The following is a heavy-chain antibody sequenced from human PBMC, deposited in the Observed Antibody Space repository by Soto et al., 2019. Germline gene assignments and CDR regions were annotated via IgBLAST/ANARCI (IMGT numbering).Heavy chain of an antibody. CDR3: ARVYCSSTSLCRDSWLEP. CDR2: INAGNGNT. J-gene: IGHJ5*02. V-gene: IGHV1-3*01. Sequence: ASVKVSCKSSGYTFTSYAMHWERQAPGQRLEWMGWINAGNGNTKYSQKFQGRVTITRDTSASTAYMELSSLRSEDTAVYYCARVYCSSTSLCRDSWLEPGDECILVT. CDR1: GYTFTSYA. D-gene: IGHD2-2*01.